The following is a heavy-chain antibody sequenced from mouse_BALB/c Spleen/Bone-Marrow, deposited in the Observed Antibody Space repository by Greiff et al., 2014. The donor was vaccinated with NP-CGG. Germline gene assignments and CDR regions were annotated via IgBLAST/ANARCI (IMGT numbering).Heavy chain of an antibody. D-gene: IGHD2-3*01. V-gene: IGHV5-6-5*01. CDR1: GFTFSSYA. CDR3: AREVDGWYYFDY. Sequence: DVKLVESGGGSVKPGGSLKLSCAASGFTFSSYAMSWVRQTPEKRLEWVASISSGGSTYYPDSVKGRFTISRDNARNILYLQMSSLRSEDTAMYYCAREVDGWYYFDYWGQGTTLTVSS. J-gene: IGHJ2*01. CDR2: ISSGGST.